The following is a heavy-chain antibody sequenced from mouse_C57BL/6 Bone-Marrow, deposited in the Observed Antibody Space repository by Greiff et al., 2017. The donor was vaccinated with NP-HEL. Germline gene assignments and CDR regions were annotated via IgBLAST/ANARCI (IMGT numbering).Heavy chain of an antibody. CDR3: TTLIYYGNYGGFAY. D-gene: IGHD2-1*01. Sequence: DVKLQESGAELVRPGASVKLSCTASGFNIKDDYMHWVKQRPEQGLEWIGWIDPENGDTEYASKFQGKATITADTSSNTAYLQLSSLTSEDTAVYYCTTLIYYGNYGGFAYWGQGTLVTVSA. CDR2: IDPENGDT. V-gene: IGHV14-4*01. J-gene: IGHJ3*01. CDR1: GFNIKDDY.